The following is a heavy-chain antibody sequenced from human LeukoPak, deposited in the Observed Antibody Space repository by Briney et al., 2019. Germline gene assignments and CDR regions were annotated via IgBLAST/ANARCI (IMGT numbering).Heavy chain of an antibody. Sequence: PSETLSLTCAVYGGSFSGYYWSWIRQPPGKGLEWIGEINHSGSTNYNPSLKSRVTISVDTSKNQFSLKLSSVTAADTAVYYCARDYYDSSGYYRFFYWGQGTLVTVSS. CDR1: GGSFSGYY. J-gene: IGHJ4*02. CDR2: INHSGST. D-gene: IGHD3-22*01. V-gene: IGHV4-34*01. CDR3: ARDYYDSSGYYRFFY.